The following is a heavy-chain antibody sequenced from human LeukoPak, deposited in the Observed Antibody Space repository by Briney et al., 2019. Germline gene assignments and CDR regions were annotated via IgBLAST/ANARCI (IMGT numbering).Heavy chain of an antibody. J-gene: IGHJ4*02. CDR3: AREVSEGFDF. CDR2: ISSSSSYI. Sequence: GGSLRLSCAASGFTFSSYSMNWVRQAPGKGLEWVSSISSSSSYIYYADSVKGRFTISRDNAKNSLYLQMNSLRAEDTALYYCAREVSEGFDFWGQGTLVTVSS. CDR1: GFTFSSYS. D-gene: IGHD3-22*01. V-gene: IGHV3-21*01.